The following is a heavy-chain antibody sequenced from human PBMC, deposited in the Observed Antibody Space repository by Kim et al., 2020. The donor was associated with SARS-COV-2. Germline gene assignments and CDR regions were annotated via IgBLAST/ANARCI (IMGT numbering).Heavy chain of an antibody. CDR3: ARGHYYDSSGYHYFDY. CDR1: GFTFSDYY. V-gene: IGHV3-11*05. J-gene: IGHJ4*02. Sequence: GGSLRLSCAASGFTFSDYYMSWIRQAPGKGLEWVSYISSSSSYTNYADSVKGRFTISRDNAKNSLYRQMNSLRAEDTAVYYCARGHYYDSSGYHYFDYWGQGTLVTVSS. D-gene: IGHD3-22*01. CDR2: ISSSSSYT.